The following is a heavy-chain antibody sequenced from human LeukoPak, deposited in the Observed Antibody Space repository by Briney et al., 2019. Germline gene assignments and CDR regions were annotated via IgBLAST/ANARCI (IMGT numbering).Heavy chain of an antibody. J-gene: IGHJ4*02. Sequence: ASVKVSCKASGYTFTSYIINWVRQAPGQGLEWMGWISAYNGHTNYAQKLQGRVTMTTDTSTNTAYMELRSLRSDDTAVYYCARDYSATYFDFWGQGTLVTVSS. CDR2: ISAYNGHT. V-gene: IGHV1-18*01. CDR1: GYTFTSYI. CDR3: ARDYSATYFDF. D-gene: IGHD1-26*01.